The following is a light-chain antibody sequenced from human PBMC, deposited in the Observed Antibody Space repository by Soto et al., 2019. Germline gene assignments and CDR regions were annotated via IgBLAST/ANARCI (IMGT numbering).Light chain of an antibody. Sequence: EMVMTQSPATLSASPGERVSLSCRASQSVSSSYLAWYQQKPGQAPRLLIYGASTRATGIPARFSGSGSGTEFTLTISSLQSEDFAVYYCQQYNNWPLTFGQGTKVDIK. V-gene: IGKV3-15*01. CDR1: QSVSSSY. CDR2: GAS. J-gene: IGKJ1*01. CDR3: QQYNNWPLT.